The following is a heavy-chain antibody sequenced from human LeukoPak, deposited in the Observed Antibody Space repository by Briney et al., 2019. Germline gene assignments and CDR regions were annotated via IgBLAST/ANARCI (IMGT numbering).Heavy chain of an antibody. CDR2: IYYSGST. CDR3: ARDRANWDPHDAFDI. J-gene: IGHJ3*02. V-gene: IGHV4-30-4*08. CDR1: GGSISSGDYY. Sequence: KSSETLSLTCTVSGGSISSGDYYRSWIRQPPGKGLEWIGYIYYSGSTYYNPSLKSRVTISVDTSKNQFSLKLSSVTAADTAVYYCARDRANWDPHDAFDIWGQGTMDTVSS. D-gene: IGHD7-27*01.